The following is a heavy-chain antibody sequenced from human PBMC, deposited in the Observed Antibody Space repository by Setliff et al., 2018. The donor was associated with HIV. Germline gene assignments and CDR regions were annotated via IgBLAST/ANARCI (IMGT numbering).Heavy chain of an antibody. D-gene: IGHD1-7*01. Sequence: ASVKVSCKASGYTFTTYAMNWVRQAPGQGPEWMGWINTNTGNPTYAQGFTGRFVFSLDTSVSTAYLQISSLKAEDTAVYYCARDERITGTSGPFDIWGQLTMVTVSS. J-gene: IGHJ3*02. CDR2: INTNTGNP. CDR1: GYTFTTYA. V-gene: IGHV7-4-1*02. CDR3: ARDERITGTSGPFDI.